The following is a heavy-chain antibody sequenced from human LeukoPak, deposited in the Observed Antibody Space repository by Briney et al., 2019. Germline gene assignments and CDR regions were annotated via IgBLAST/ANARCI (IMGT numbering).Heavy chain of an antibody. Sequence: PSETLSLTCTVSGGSISYYYWSWIRQPPGKGLEWIGYIFYSGTTNYNPSLKSRVTISVDTSKNQFSLRLSSVTAADTAVYYCARVSPTYSGYDRRAVNWSDPWGQGTLVTVSS. CDR3: ARVSPTYSGYDRRAVNWSDP. J-gene: IGHJ5*02. CDR1: GGSISYYY. D-gene: IGHD5-12*01. CDR2: IFYSGTT. V-gene: IGHV4-59*01.